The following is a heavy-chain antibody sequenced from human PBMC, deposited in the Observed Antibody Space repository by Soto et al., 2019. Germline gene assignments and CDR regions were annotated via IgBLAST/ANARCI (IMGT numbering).Heavy chain of an antibody. CDR2: ISYDGSNE. J-gene: IGHJ6*02. CDR1: GFTFSSYG. D-gene: IGHD3-3*01. CDR3: AKMAMSGYPLYYYGMDV. V-gene: IGHV3-30*18. Sequence: QVQLVESGGGVVQPGRSLRLSCAASGFTFSSYGMHWVRQAPGKGLEWVAVISYDGSNEYYADSVKGRFTISRDNSKNTLYLQMNTLRAEDTAVYYCAKMAMSGYPLYYYGMDVWGQGTTVTVSS.